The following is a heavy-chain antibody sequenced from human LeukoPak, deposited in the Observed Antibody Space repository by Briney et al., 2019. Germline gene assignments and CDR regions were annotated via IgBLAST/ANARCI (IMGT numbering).Heavy chain of an antibody. CDR1: GYTLTELS. CDR2: FDPEDGET. V-gene: IGHV1-24*01. CDR3: ARVYYYGSGRYYRHYFDY. D-gene: IGHD3-10*01. J-gene: IGHJ4*02. Sequence: SVKVSCKVSGYTLTELSMHWVRQAPGKGLEWMGGFDPEDGETIYAQKFQGRVTMTEDTSTNVVYVELRSLRSDDTAVYYCARVYYYGSGRYYRHYFDYWGQGTLVTVSS.